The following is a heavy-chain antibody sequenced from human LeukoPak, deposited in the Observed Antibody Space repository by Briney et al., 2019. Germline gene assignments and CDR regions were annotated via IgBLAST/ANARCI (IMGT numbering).Heavy chain of an antibody. CDR1: GFTFSTYA. Sequence: GGSLRLSCAASGFTFSTYAMHWVRQAPDKGLEWVAVISYDGSNKYYADSVKGRFTISRDNSKNTLSLQMNSLRAEDTAVYYCARDHYGFWSGFFYWGQGTLVTVSS. V-gene: IGHV3-30*04. CDR2: ISYDGSNK. D-gene: IGHD3-3*01. J-gene: IGHJ4*02. CDR3: ARDHYGFWSGFFY.